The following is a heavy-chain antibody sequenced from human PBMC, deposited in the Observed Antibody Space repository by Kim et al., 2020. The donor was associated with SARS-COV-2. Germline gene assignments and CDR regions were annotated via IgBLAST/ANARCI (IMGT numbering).Heavy chain of an antibody. D-gene: IGHD2-15*01. CDR3: ARLGLDGYCSGGSCYSKYSSGWYEDY. V-gene: IGHV4-39*01. Sequence: SETLSLTCTVSGGSISSSSYYWGWIRQPPGKGLEWIGSIYYSGSTYYNPSLKSRVTISVDTSKNQFSLKLSSVTAADTAVYYCARLGLDGYCSGGSCYSKYSSGWYEDYWGQGTLVTVSS. CDR2: IYYSGST. CDR1: GGSISSSSYY. J-gene: IGHJ4*02.